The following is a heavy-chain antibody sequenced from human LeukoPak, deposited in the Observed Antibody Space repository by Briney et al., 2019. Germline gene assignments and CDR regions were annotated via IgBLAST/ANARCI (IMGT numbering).Heavy chain of an antibody. CDR1: GGSFSGYY. CDR2: INHSGST. J-gene: IGHJ6*03. V-gene: IGHV4-34*01. D-gene: IGHD1-1*01. CDR3: ARSLQLGMYYYYYMDV. Sequence: SETLSLTCAVYGGSFSGYYWSWIRQPPGKGLEWIGEINHSGSTNYNPSLKSRVTISVDTSKNQFSLKLSSVTAADTAVYYCARSLQLGMYYYYYMDVWGKGTTVTISS.